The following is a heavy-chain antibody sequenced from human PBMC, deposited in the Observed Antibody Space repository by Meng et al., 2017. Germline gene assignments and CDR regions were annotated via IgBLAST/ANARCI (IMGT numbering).Heavy chain of an antibody. V-gene: IGHV3-48*03. CDR1: GFTFSSYE. D-gene: IGHD2-21*02. CDR2: ISSSGSTI. Sequence: GESLKISCVASGFTFSSYEMNWVRQAPGKGLEWVSYISSSGSTIYYADSVKGRFTISRDNAKNSLYLQMNSLRAEDTAVYYCARDLVVTAILYYYGMDVWGQGTTVTVSS. CDR3: ARDLVVTAILYYYGMDV. J-gene: IGHJ6*02.